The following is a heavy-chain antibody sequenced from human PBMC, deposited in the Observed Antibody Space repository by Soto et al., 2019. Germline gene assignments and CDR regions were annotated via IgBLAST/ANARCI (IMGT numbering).Heavy chain of an antibody. Sequence: SETLSLTCAVYGGSFSGYYWSWIRQPPGKGLEWIGEINHSGSTNYNPSLKSRVTISVDTSKNQFSLKLSSVTAADTAVYYCARDRGGNTPVDYWRQGTLVTVSS. J-gene: IGHJ4*02. CDR3: ARDRGGNTPVDY. D-gene: IGHD3-10*01. V-gene: IGHV4-34*01. CDR2: INHSGST. CDR1: GGSFSGYY.